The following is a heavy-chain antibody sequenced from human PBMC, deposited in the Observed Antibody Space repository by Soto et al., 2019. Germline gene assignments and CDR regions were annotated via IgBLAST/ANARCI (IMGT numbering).Heavy chain of an antibody. CDR3: ASLGYSYGYDYYYGMDV. CDR2: IYYSGST. V-gene: IGHV4-30-4*01. D-gene: IGHD5-18*01. Sequence: PSETLSLTCTVSGGSISSGGYYWSWIRQPPGKGLEWIGYIYYSGSTYYNPSLKSRVTISVDTSKNQFSLKLSSVTAADTAVYYCASLGYSYGYDYYYGMDVWGQGTTVTVSS. J-gene: IGHJ6*02. CDR1: GGSISSGGYY.